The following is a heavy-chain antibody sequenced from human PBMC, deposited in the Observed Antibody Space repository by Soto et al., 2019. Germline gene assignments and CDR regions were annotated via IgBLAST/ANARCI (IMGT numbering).Heavy chain of an antibody. CDR1: GFTFSNAW. Sequence: GGSLRLSCAASGFTFSNAWMNRVRQAPGKGLEWVGRIKSKTDGGTTDYAAPVKGRFTISRDDSKNTLYLQMNSLKTEDTAVYYCTTTIYYYDSSGYSFYWGQGTLVTVSS. V-gene: IGHV3-15*07. CDR2: IKSKTDGGTT. J-gene: IGHJ4*02. D-gene: IGHD3-22*01. CDR3: TTTIYYYDSSGYSFY.